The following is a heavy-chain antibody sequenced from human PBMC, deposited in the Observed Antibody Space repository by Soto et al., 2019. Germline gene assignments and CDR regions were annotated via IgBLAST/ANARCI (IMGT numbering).Heavy chain of an antibody. J-gene: IGHJ5*02. D-gene: IGHD3-9*01. V-gene: IGHV2-5*02. CDR1: GLSLSTSGVC. CDR3: ARAYYEILTGYILYNWFDP. Sequence: QITLKESGPTLVKPTQTLTLTCTFSGLSLSTSGVCVGWIRQPPGKALERLALIYWDDDKRYSPSLKSMRTITKDTSKNPVVLTMTNMDPVDTATYYCARAYYEILTGYILYNWFDPWGQGTMVTVSS. CDR2: IYWDDDK.